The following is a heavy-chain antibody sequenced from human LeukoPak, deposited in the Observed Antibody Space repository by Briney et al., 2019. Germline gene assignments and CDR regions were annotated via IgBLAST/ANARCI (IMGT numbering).Heavy chain of an antibody. V-gene: IGHV3-23*01. CDR3: AKSGARYFDWLLGAFDY. D-gene: IGHD3-9*01. CDR2: ISGSGGST. J-gene: IGHJ4*02. CDR1: GFTFSSYA. Sequence: GGSLRLSCAASGFTFSSYAMSWVCQAPGKGLEWVSAISGSGGSTYYADSVKGRFTISRDNSKNTLYLQMNSLRAEDTAVYYCAKSGARYFDWLLGAFDYWGQGTLVTVSS.